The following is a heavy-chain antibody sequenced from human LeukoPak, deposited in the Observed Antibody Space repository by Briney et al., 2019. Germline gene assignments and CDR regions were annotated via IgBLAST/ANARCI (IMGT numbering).Heavy chain of an antibody. D-gene: IGHD2-2*01. V-gene: IGHV5-51*01. CDR1: GYSFTSYW. J-gene: IGHJ5*02. CDR3: ARSRTHKHIVVVLAASPGCWFDP. Sequence: PGESLKISCKGSGYSFTSYWIGWVRQMPGKGLEWMGIIYPGDSDTRYSPSFQGQVTISADKSISTAYLQWSSLKASDTAMYYCARSRTHKHIVVVLAASPGCWFDPWGQGTLVTVSS. CDR2: IYPGDSDT.